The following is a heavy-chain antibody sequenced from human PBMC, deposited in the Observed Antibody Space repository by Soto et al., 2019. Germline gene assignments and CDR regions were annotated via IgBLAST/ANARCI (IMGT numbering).Heavy chain of an antibody. CDR1: GYTFTSYG. V-gene: IGHV1-18*01. D-gene: IGHD2-15*01. CDR3: ARETVVVVAARADYYYYGMDV. J-gene: IGHJ6*02. Sequence: ASVKVSCKASGYTFTSYGISWVRQAPGQGLEWMGWISAYNGNTNYAQKPQGRVTMTTDTSTSTAYMELRSLRSDDTAVYYCARETVVVVAARADYYYYGMDVWGQGTTVTVSS. CDR2: ISAYNGNT.